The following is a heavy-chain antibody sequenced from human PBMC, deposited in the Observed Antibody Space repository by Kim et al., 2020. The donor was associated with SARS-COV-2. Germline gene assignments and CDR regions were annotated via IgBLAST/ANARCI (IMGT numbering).Heavy chain of an antibody. J-gene: IGHJ4*02. CDR1: GFTFSTYD. CDR3: AKVGLYSSGWPGGNY. V-gene: IGHV3-23*01. Sequence: GGSLRLSCAASGFTFSTYDMNWVRQAPGKGLEWVSLISADGDSIYYADSVKGRFTISRDNSKNTLYLQLNSLRADDTAVYYCAKVGLYSSGWPGGNYWGQGTLVTVSS. CDR2: ISADGDSI. D-gene: IGHD6-19*01.